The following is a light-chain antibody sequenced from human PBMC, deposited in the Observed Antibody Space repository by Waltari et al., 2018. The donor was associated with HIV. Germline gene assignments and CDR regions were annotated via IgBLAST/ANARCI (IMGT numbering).Light chain of an antibody. V-gene: IGKV2-30*01. CDR1: QRLIYIDGNTY. J-gene: IGKJ4*01. CDR2: RVS. Sequence: DVVFTPSPLSLPVTLGQPASIYFRSSQRLIYIDGNTYFNWFQKRPGQSPRRLIYRVSNRYSGVPARFSGSGSGTDFTLKISRVEAEDVGSYYCMQGTQWLTFGGGTKVDIK. CDR3: MQGTQWLT.